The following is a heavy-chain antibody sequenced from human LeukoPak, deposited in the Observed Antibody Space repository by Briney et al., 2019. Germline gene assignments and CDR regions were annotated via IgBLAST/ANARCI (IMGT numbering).Heavy chain of an antibody. D-gene: IGHD3-10*01. V-gene: IGHV3-23*01. CDR1: GFTFSSYA. CDR3: AAFMVRGVIVEDY. CDR2: ISGSGGST. J-gene: IGHJ4*02. Sequence: GGSLRLSCAASGFTFSSYAMSWVRQAPGKGLEWVSAISGSGGSTYCADSVEGRFTISRDNSKNTLYLQMNSLRAEDTAVYYCAAFMVRGVIVEDYWGQGTLVTVSS.